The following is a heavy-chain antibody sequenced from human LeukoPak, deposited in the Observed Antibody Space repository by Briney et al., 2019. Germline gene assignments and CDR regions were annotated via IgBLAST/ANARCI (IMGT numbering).Heavy chain of an antibody. Sequence: GGSLRLSCAASGFTFSSYSMNWVRQAPGKGLEWVSSISSSSSYIYYADSVKGRFTISRDNAKNSLYLQMNSLGAEDTAVYYCAKLGAAAGKYGSAFDIWGQGTMVTVSS. V-gene: IGHV3-21*01. CDR3: AKLGAAAGKYGSAFDI. CDR2: ISSSSSYI. CDR1: GFTFSSYS. J-gene: IGHJ3*02. D-gene: IGHD6-13*01.